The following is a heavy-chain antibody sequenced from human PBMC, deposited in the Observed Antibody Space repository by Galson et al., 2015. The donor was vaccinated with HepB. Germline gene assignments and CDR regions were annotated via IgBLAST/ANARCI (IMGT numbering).Heavy chain of an antibody. D-gene: IGHD6-13*01. V-gene: IGHV5-51*01. CDR2: IYPGDSDT. Sequence: QSGAEVKKPGESLKISCTGSGYSFTSYWIGWVRQMPGKGLEWMGIIYPGDSDTRYSPSFQGQVTISADKSISTAYLQWSSLKASDTAMYYCAMTTLAAAGREANLDVWGQGTTVTVSS. CDR3: AMTTLAAAGREANLDV. CDR1: GYSFTSYW. J-gene: IGHJ6*02.